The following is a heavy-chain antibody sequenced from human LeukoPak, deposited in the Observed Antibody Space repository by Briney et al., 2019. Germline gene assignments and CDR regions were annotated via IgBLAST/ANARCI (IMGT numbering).Heavy chain of an antibody. J-gene: IGHJ6*04. D-gene: IGHD3-10*02. CDR3: AELGITMIGGV. V-gene: IGHV3-48*04. CDR1: GFTFSSYG. Sequence: GGSLRLSCAASGFTFSSYGMSWVRQAPGKGLEWVSAISSSGSTIFYADSVKGRFTISRDNAKNSLYLQMNSLRAEDTAVYYCAELGITMIGGVWGKGTTVTVSS. CDR2: ISSSGSTI.